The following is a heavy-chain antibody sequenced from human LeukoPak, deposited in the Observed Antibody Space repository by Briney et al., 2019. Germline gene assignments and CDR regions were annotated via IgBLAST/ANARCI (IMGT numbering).Heavy chain of an antibody. V-gene: IGHV1-69*06. J-gene: IGHJ4*02. CDR1: GGTFSSYA. Sequence: SVKVSYKASGGTFSSYAISWVRQAPGQGLEWMGGIIPIFGTANYAQKFQGRVTITADKSTSTAYMELSSLRSEDTAVYYCARESPYCSGGSCYPSLLVWGQGTLVTVSS. D-gene: IGHD2-15*01. CDR3: ARESPYCSGGSCYPSLLV. CDR2: IIPIFGTA.